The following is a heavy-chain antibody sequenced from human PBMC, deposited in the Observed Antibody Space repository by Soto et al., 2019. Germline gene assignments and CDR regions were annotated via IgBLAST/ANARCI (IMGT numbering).Heavy chain of an antibody. CDR3: LIDLGYFDF. V-gene: IGHV1-69*02. CDR2: SIPILGRA. CDR1: AGTFNNHS. D-gene: IGHD2-15*01. J-gene: IGHJ4*02. Sequence: QVQLVQSGTEVKKPGSSVAVSCQASAGTFNNHSLSWVRQAPGQGLEWMGRSIPILGRADYSQKFQGRLTLTVDKSTSTADMELSSLTSEDTAVYYCLIDLGYFDFWGQGTLVTVSS.